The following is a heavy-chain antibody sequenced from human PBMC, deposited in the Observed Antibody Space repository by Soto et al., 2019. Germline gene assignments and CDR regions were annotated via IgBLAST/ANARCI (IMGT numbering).Heavy chain of an antibody. D-gene: IGHD5-12*01. V-gene: IGHV3-30-3*02. CDR3: GNDRRFANGYNLGFDY. Sequence: QVHLVESGGGVVQPGRSLRLSCAASGFTFSDYAMHWVRQAPGKGLEWVAVISFDGSNKYYADSVKDRFTISRDNPKNPLYVQLNSLRSEDTAVYYCGNDRRFANGYNLGFDYWGQGTLVTVSS. CDR1: GFTFSDYA. CDR2: ISFDGSNK. J-gene: IGHJ4*02.